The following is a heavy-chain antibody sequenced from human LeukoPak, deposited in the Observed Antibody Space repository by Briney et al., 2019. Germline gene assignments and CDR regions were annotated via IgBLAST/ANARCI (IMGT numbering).Heavy chain of an antibody. Sequence: ASVKVSCKVSGYTLTELSMHWVRQAPGKGLEWMGGFDPEDGKTIYAQKFQGRVTMTEDTSTDTAYMELSSLRSEDTAVYYCATALLWFGESGVNYWGQGTLVTVSS. V-gene: IGHV1-24*01. CDR1: GYTLTELS. CDR2: FDPEDGKT. CDR3: ATALLWFGESGVNY. D-gene: IGHD3-10*01. J-gene: IGHJ4*02.